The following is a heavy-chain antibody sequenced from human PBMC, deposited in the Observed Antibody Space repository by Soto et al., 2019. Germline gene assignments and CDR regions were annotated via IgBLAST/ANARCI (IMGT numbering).Heavy chain of an antibody. CDR3: ASTIFGVVIIEDYYYGMDV. V-gene: IGHV1-46*01. D-gene: IGHD3-3*01. Sequence: GASVKVSCKASGYTFTSYYMHCVRQAPGQGLEWMGIINPSGGSTSYAQKFQGRVTMTRDTSTSTVYMELSSLRSEDTAVYYCASTIFGVVIIEDYYYGMDVWGQGTTVTVSS. CDR2: INPSGGST. J-gene: IGHJ6*02. CDR1: GYTFTSYY.